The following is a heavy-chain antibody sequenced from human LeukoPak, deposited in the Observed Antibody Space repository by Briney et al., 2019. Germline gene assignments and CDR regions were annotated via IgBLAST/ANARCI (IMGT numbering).Heavy chain of an antibody. CDR3: AKDKEVGATIGEAYMDV. V-gene: IGHV3-9*01. D-gene: IGHD1-26*01. CDR1: GFTFDDYA. CDR2: ISWNSGSI. Sequence: LTGGSLRLSCAASGFTFDDYAMHWVRQAPGKGLEWVSGISWNSGSIGYADSVKGRFTISRDNAKNSLYLQMNSLRAEDTALYYCAKDKEVGATIGEAYMDVWGKGTTVTISS. J-gene: IGHJ6*03.